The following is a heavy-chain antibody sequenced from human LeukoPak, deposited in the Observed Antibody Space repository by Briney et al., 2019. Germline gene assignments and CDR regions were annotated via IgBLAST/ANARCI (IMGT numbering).Heavy chain of an antibody. D-gene: IGHD3-10*01. CDR1: GGTFSSYA. V-gene: IGHV1-69*04. Sequence: GASVKVSCKASGGTFSSYAISWVRQAPGQGLEWMGRIIPILGIANYAQKFQGRVTITADKSTSTAYMELSSLRSEDTAVYYCARWVYRYGSGSYGPIDYWGQGTLVTVSS. J-gene: IGHJ4*02. CDR3: ARWVYRYGSGSYGPIDY. CDR2: IIPILGIA.